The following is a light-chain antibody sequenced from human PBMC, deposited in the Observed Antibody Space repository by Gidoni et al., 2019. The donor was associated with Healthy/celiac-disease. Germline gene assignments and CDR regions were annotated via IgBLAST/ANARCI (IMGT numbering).Light chain of an antibody. CDR1: QSISSY. Sequence: DLQLTQSPSSLSASVGDGVTITCRASQSISSYLNWYQQKPGKAPKLLIYAASSLQSGVPSRFSGSGSGTDFTLTISSLQPEDFATYYCQQSYSTPRYTFGQGTKLEIK. CDR3: QQSYSTPRYT. CDR2: AAS. J-gene: IGKJ2*01. V-gene: IGKV1-39*01.